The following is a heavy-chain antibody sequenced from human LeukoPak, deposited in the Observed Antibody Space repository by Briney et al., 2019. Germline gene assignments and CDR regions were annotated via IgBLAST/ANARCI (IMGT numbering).Heavy chain of an antibody. V-gene: IGHV4-4*09. CDR3: ASTRRAAVAGRFDF. J-gene: IGHJ4*02. Sequence: SETLSLTCNVSGASMSSNYWSWIRQPPGKGLEWIGYIYHSGNTNYSPSLESRVTMSVDESNNQFSLRVHFVSAADTAVYYCASTRRAAVAGRFDFWGQGTLVTVSS. CDR2: IYHSGNT. D-gene: IGHD6-19*01. CDR1: GASMSSNY.